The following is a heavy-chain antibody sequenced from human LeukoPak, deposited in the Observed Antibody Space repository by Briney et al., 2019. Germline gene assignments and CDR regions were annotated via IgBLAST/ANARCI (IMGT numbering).Heavy chain of an antibody. D-gene: IGHD3-3*01. CDR1: GYSFTDYY. V-gene: IGHV1-2*02. CDR3: ARADFVDAGPYLIGP. J-gene: IGHJ5*02. Sequence: ASVRVSCKTSGYSFTDYYIHWVRQAPGQGLEWMGLINPKRGRTSSARKFQDRVTMPRDPSISTVYMDMAWLTSDDTAIYFCARADFVDAGPYLIGPWGQGTLVTVSS. CDR2: INPKRGRT.